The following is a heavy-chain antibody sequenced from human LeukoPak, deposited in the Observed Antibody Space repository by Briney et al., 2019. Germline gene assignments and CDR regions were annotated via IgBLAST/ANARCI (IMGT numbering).Heavy chain of an antibody. V-gene: IGHV1-18*01. D-gene: IGHD2-21*02. J-gene: IGHJ4*02. CDR3: ARGLRAYCGGDCYPFDY. CDR2: ISAYNGNT. CDR1: GYTFTSYG. Sequence: ASVKVSCKASGYTFTSYGISWVRQAPGQGLEGMGWISAYNGNTNYAQKLQGRVTMTTDTSTSTAYMELRSLRSDDTAVYYCARGLRAYCGGDCYPFDYWGQGTLVTVSS.